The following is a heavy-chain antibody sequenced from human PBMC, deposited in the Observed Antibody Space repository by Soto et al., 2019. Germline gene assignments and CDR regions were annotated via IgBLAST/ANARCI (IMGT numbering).Heavy chain of an antibody. J-gene: IGHJ6*02. CDR1: GYTLTELS. CDR2: FDPEDGET. Sequence: ASVKVSCKVSGYTLTELSMHWVRQAPGKGLEWMGGFDPEDGETIYAQKFQGRVTLTEDTSTDTAYMELSSLRSEDTAVYYSATAATTGTTSEYYYYYYGMDVWGQGTTVTVSS. D-gene: IGHD1-1*01. V-gene: IGHV1-24*01. CDR3: ATAATTGTTSEYYYYYYGMDV.